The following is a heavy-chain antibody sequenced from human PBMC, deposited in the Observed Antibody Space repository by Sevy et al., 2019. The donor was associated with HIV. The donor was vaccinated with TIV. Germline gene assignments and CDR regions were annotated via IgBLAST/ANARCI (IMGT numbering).Heavy chain of an antibody. CDR2: IKQDGSDK. Sequence: GGSLRLSCTASGFTFSDYWMSWVRQAPGKGLEWVANIKQDGSDKHYVDSVKGRFTISRDNAKNYLYLQMNSLRAGDTAVYYCARGVTTVTPFDYWGQGTLVTVSS. D-gene: IGHD4-17*01. CDR1: GFTFSDYW. CDR3: ARGVTTVTPFDY. V-gene: IGHV3-7*01. J-gene: IGHJ4*02.